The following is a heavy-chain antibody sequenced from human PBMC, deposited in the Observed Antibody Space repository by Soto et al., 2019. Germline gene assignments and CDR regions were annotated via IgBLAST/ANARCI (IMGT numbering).Heavy chain of an antibody. CDR2: FYYSGYT. Sequence: PSETLSQTFTFSGGPISNSSYYRGWIRQPPGKGLEWIGSFYYSGYTYYNPSLKSRVTISVDTSKNQFSLKLSSVTAADTAVYYCARAGGYSRTTPNPRAYDTDVWGQGTTVT. CDR1: GGPISNSSYY. D-gene: IGHD6-13*01. J-gene: IGHJ6*02. CDR3: ARAGGYSRTTPNPRAYDTDV. V-gene: IGHV4-39*01.